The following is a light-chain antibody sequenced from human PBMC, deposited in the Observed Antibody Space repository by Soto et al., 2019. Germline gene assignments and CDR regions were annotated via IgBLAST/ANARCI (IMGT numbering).Light chain of an antibody. CDR3: QQYNNWPTST. Sequence: EIVMTQSPATLSVSPGARATLSCRASQSVSSNLAWYQQKPGQAPRLLIYGASTRATGIPARFSGSGSGTEFTLTISSLQSEDFAVYYCQQYNNWPTSTFGQGTKLEIK. V-gene: IGKV3-15*01. CDR1: QSVSSN. J-gene: IGKJ2*01. CDR2: GAS.